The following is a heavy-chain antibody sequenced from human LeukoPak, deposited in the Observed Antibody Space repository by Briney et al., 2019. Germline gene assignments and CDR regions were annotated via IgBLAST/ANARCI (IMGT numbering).Heavy chain of an antibody. CDR1: GGSISSYY. CDR2: ISDIGSI. D-gene: IGHD2/OR15-2a*01. CDR3: AGHHPRNTVDF. J-gene: IGHJ4*02. Sequence: SETLSLTCTVSGGSISSYYWSWIRQPPGKGLEWIAYISDIGSINYNPSLMSRVTISLDTSKNQFSLKLSSVTAADTAVYYCAGHHPRNTVDFWGQGTLVTVSS. V-gene: IGHV4-59*08.